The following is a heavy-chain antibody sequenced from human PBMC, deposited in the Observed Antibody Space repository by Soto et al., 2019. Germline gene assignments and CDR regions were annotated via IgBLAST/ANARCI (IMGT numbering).Heavy chain of an antibody. CDR3: AREGLAAAGTVSYYYYGMDV. CDR1: GGTFSSYA. CDR2: IIPIFGTA. V-gene: IGHV1-69*13. Sequence: SVKVSCKASGGTFSSYAMSWVRQAPGQGLEWMGGIIPIFGTANYAQKFQGRVTITADESTSTAYMELSSLRSEDTAVYYCAREGLAAAGTVSYYYYGMDVWGQGTTVTVSS. J-gene: IGHJ6*02. D-gene: IGHD6-13*01.